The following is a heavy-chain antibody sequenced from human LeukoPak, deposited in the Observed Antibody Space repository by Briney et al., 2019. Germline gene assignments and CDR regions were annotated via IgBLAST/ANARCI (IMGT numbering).Heavy chain of an antibody. J-gene: IGHJ4*02. Sequence: SETLSLTCTASGGSISSYYWSWIRQPPGKGLEWIGYIYYSGSTNYNPSLKSRVTISVDTSKNQFSLKLSSVTAADTAVYYCARGATVTTHNYFDYWGQGTLVTVSS. CDR3: ARGATVTTHNYFDY. CDR1: GGSISSYY. D-gene: IGHD4-17*01. V-gene: IGHV4-59*01. CDR2: IYYSGST.